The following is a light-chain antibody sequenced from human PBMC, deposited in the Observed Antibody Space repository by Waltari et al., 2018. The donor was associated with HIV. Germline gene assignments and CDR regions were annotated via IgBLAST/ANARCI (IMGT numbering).Light chain of an antibody. J-gene: IGKJ2*01. CDR3: QQYNDWPPMYT. CDR2: WAS. V-gene: IGKV4-1*01. Sequence: DVGVTQSPDSLTVSVGETATLNCKSSQSLLSSASNKNYLAWYQQRAGQRPKLLFYWASTRESGVPERFSGSGSGTDFTLTISSLRPEDAAVYYCQQYNDWPPMYTFGQGTKLEIK. CDR1: QSLLSSASNKNY.